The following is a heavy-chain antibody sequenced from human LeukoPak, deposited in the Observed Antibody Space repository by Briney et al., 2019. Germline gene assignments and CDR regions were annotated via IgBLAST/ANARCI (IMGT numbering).Heavy chain of an antibody. CDR3: ARGTSGDRGDY. D-gene: IGHD7-27*01. Sequence: SETLSLTCTVSGGSISYYWSWIRQPPGRGLEWIGYIHYRGSTNYNPSLKSRVTMSVDTSKNQFSLKLSSVTAADTAVYYCARGTSGDRGDYWGQGTLVTVSS. V-gene: IGHV4-59*01. CDR1: GGSISYY. CDR2: IHYRGST. J-gene: IGHJ4*02.